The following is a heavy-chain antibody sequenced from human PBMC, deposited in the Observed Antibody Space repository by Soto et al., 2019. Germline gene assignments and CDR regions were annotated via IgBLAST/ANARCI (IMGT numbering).Heavy chain of an antibody. CDR3: ATTGPY. V-gene: IGHV3-33*01. J-gene: IGHJ4*02. Sequence: GGSLRLSCAASGFTFSSYVIHWVRQAPGKGLEWVAVIWFDGSNKFYADSVKGRFTISRDNSKNTVSLQMNSLRDEDSAAYYCATTGPYWGQGTLVTVSS. CDR1: GFTFSSYV. CDR2: IWFDGSNK.